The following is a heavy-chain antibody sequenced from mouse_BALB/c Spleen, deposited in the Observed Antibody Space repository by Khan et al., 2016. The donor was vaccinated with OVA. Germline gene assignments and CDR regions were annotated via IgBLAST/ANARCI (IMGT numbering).Heavy chain of an antibody. J-gene: IGHJ3*01. CDR3: TRSGYGSFSY. D-gene: IGHD2-1*01. Sequence: QVQLKQSGAELVKPGASVKLSCKASGFTFTSYYMYWVKQRPGQGLEWIGEFNPSNGDTNFNEKFKSKATLTVDRSSSTAYMQLNSLTSEDSAVYYCTRSGYGSFSYWGHGPLFTVSA. V-gene: IGHV1S81*02. CDR1: GFTFTSYY. CDR2: FNPSNGDT.